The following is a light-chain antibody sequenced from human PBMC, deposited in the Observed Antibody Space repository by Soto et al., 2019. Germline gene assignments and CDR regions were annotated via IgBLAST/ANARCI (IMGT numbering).Light chain of an antibody. CDR3: MQRLQDVT. J-gene: IGKJ5*01. CDR2: LGY. Sequence: DMVMTQSPLSLSVTPGEPAYSXXRAXQSLLDSNGYKYLDWYVQKPGKSPXXLIYLGYNRAPGVPDRFSGSGSGTDFKLKISRVEAEDVGVYYCMQRLQDVTFGQGTRLEIK. V-gene: IGKV2-28*01. CDR1: QSLLDSNGYKY.